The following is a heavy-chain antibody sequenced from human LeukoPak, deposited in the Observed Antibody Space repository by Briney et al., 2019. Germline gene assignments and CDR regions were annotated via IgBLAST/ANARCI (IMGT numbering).Heavy chain of an antibody. CDR3: AKDQSGRHPRQDAFDI. CDR2: ISSSGSTI. J-gene: IGHJ3*02. CDR1: GFTFSSYA. Sequence: GGSLRLSCAASGFTFSSYAMSWIRQAPGKGLEWVSYISSSGSTIYYADSVKGRFTISRDNAKNSLYLQMNSLRAEDTAVYYCAKDQSGRHPRQDAFDIWGQGTMVTVSS. D-gene: IGHD3-3*01. V-gene: IGHV3-11*01.